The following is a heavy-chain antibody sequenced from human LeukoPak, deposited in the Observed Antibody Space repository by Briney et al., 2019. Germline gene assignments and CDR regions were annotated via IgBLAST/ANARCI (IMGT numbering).Heavy chain of an antibody. D-gene: IGHD2-21*01. Sequence: GGSLRLSCAASGSTFSSYAMHWVRQAPGKGLEWVAVISYDGSNKYYADSVKGRFTISRDNSKNTLYLQMNSLRADDTAVYYCARAVVVNYYFDYWGQGTLVTVSS. CDR2: ISYDGSNK. CDR1: GSTFSSYA. J-gene: IGHJ4*02. V-gene: IGHV3-30*01. CDR3: ARAVVVNYYFDY.